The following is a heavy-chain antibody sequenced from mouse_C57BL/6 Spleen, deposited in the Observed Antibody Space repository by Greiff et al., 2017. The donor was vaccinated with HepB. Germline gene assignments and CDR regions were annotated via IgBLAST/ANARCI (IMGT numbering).Heavy chain of an antibody. J-gene: IGHJ3*01. D-gene: IGHD2-4*01. CDR3: AREGYDYDVGAWFAY. V-gene: IGHV1-64*01. CDR2: IHPNSGST. Sequence: QVHVKQSGAELVKPGASVKLSCKASGYTFTSYWMHWVKQRPGQGLEWIGMIHPNSGSTNYNEKFKSKATLTVDKSSSTAYMQLSSLTSEDSAVYYCAREGYDYDVGAWFAYWGQGTLVTVSA. CDR1: GYTFTSYW.